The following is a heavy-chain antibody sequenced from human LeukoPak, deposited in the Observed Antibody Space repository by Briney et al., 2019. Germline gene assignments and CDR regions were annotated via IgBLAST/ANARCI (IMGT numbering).Heavy chain of an antibody. CDR2: IFISGST. Sequence: SETLSLTCTVSGGSISSYQWNWIRQPAGKGLEWIGRIFISGSTNYNPSLKSRVTMSVDTSKNQFSLKLSSVTAADTAVYYCARATHSGSLAPFDFWGQGTLVTVSS. CDR3: ARATHSGSLAPFDF. V-gene: IGHV4-4*07. CDR1: GGSISSYQ. D-gene: IGHD1-26*01. J-gene: IGHJ4*02.